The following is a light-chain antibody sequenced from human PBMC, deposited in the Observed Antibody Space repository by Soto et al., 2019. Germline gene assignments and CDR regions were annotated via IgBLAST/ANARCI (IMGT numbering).Light chain of an antibody. CDR3: QSYERSLSGFSYV. CDR2: GNS. J-gene: IGLJ1*01. V-gene: IGLV1-40*01. CDR1: SSKIGGGYD. Sequence: QSVLTQPPSVSGAPGQRVTISCTGRSSKIGGGYDVHWYQQLPGKAPKLLIYGNSNRPSGVPDRFSGSKSGTSASLAITGLQAEDEADYYCQSYERSLSGFSYVFGTGXKVTGL.